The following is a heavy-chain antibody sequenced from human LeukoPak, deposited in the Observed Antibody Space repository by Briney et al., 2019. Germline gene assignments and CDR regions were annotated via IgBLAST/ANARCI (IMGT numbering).Heavy chain of an antibody. Sequence: PGGSLRLSCAASGFTFSSYGMHWVRQAPGKGLEWVAVIWYDGSNKYYADSVKGRFTIPRDNSKNTLYLQMNSLRAEDTAVYYCARDGYFDWLLAPCDYWGQGTLVTVSS. CDR3: ARDGYFDWLLAPCDY. CDR1: GFTFSSYG. D-gene: IGHD3-9*01. V-gene: IGHV3-33*01. CDR2: IWYDGSNK. J-gene: IGHJ4*02.